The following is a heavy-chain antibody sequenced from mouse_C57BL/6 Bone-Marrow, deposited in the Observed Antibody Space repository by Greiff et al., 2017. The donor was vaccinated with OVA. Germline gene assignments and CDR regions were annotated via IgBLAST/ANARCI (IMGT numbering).Heavy chain of an antibody. J-gene: IGHJ4*01. CDR2: ISSGSSTI. CDR3: ARPYDGYPYYAMDY. V-gene: IGHV5-17*01. D-gene: IGHD2-3*01. CDR1: GFTFSDYG. Sequence: EVKLMESGGGLVKPGGSLKLSCAASGFTFSDYGMHWVRQAPEKGLEWVAYISSGSSTIYYADTVKGRFPISRDNAKNTLFLQMTSLRSEDTAMDYCARPYDGYPYYAMDYWGQGTSVTVSS.